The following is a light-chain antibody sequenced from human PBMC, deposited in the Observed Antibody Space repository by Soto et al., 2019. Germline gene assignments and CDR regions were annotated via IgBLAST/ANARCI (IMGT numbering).Light chain of an antibody. CDR1: QNVRTY. CDR3: QHRSTWPLT. CDR2: DAS. J-gene: IGKJ4*01. Sequence: DIVLTPSPATLSLSPWERATLSCRASQNVRTYLGWYQQRPGQAPRLLIYDASNRATGIPARFSGSGFGTDFTLTISSLEPDDFAIYYCQHRSTWPLTVGGGTKVDIK. V-gene: IGKV3-11*01.